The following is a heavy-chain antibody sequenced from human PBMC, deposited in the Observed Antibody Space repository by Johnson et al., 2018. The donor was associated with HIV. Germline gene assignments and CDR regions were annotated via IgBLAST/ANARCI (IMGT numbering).Heavy chain of an antibody. J-gene: IGHJ3*02. CDR2: INGDGSRL. Sequence: EQLVESGGGVVQPGRSLKVSCAASGFTFSDHWMQWVRQAPGKGLVWVSRINGDGSRLTYADSVKGRFTIARDNAKNTLYLELKSLRSEDTAVYYCARGWQLHGGLDIWGQGTMVTVSS. CDR3: ARGWQLHGGLDI. CDR1: GFTFSDHW. D-gene: IGHD3-10*01. V-gene: IGHV3-74*01.